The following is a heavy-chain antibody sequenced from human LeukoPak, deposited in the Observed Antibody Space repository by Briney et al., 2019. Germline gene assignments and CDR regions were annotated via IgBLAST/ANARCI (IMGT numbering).Heavy chain of an antibody. CDR3: AREGGGYNNRGFDY. CDR2: IRYDGSNK. Sequence: GGSLRLSCASYGFTFSSYGMHWFRQAQGTGLEWVAYIRYDGSNKYYADSVKGRFTISRDNDKNSLYLKMNSLRAEDTAVYYCAREGGGYNNRGFDYWGQGTLVTVAS. D-gene: IGHD5-24*01. J-gene: IGHJ4*02. CDR1: GFTFSSYG. V-gene: IGHV3-30*02.